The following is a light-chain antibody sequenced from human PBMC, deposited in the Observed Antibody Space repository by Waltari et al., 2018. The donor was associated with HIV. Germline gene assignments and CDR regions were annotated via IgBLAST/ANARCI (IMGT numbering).Light chain of an antibody. CDR2: EVT. J-gene: IGLJ1*01. Sequence: QSALKQPASVTGSPGQSITITCPGTKSDIRQYKLVSWYQQHPGKVPKVLIFEVTTRPSGISHRFSGSKSDNTASLTISGLQAEDEADYYCSSYATGNTYVFGTGTSVTVL. CDR1: KSDIRQYKL. CDR3: SSYATGNTYV. V-gene: IGLV2-23*02.